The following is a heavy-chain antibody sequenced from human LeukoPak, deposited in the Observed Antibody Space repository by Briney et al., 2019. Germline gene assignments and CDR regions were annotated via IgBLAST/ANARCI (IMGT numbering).Heavy chain of an antibody. Sequence: SETLSLTCAVYGGSFSGYYWSWIRQPPGRGLEWIGEISHSGSTNYNPSLKSRVTISVDTSKNQFSLKLSSVTAADTAVYYCAAQYSGYVRLDYWGQGALVTVSS. D-gene: IGHD5-12*01. CDR2: ISHSGST. CDR1: GGSFSGYY. J-gene: IGHJ4*02. CDR3: AAQYSGYVRLDY. V-gene: IGHV4-34*01.